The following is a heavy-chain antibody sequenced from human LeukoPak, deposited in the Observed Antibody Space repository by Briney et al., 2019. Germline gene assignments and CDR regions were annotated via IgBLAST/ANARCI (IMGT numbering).Heavy chain of an antibody. J-gene: IGHJ4*02. CDR3: ARRANYYGSGSYLGY. CDR1: GFTFSDYY. CDR2: INHSGST. D-gene: IGHD3-10*01. Sequence: LRLSCAASGFTFSDYYMSWIRQPPGKGLEWIGEINHSGSTNYNPSLKSRVTISVDTSKNQFSLKLSSVTAADTAVYYCARRANYYGSGSYLGYWGQGTLVTVSS. V-gene: IGHV4-34*01.